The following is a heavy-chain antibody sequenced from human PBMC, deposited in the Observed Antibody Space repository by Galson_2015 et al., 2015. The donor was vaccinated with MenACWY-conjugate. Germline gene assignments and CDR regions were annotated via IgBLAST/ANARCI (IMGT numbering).Heavy chain of an antibody. V-gene: IGHV3-23*01. J-gene: IGHJ4*02. CDR2: ISAGGGST. D-gene: IGHD2-21*02. Sequence: SLRLSCAASGFTFSSYAMSWVRQAPGKGLEWVSAISAGGGSTYYADSVKGRFTISRDNSKNTLYLQMNSLRAGDTAVYYCAKTRCGGDCYQMGYYFDYWGQGTLVTASS. CDR1: GFTFSSYA. CDR3: AKTRCGGDCYQMGYYFDY.